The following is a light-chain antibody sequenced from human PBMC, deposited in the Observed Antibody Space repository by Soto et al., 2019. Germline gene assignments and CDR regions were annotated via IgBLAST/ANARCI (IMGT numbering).Light chain of an antibody. CDR3: SSYTSGSAL. CDR1: SSDIGGYNY. V-gene: IGLV2-14*01. J-gene: IGLJ2*01. CDR2: DVS. Sequence: QSVLTQPASVSGSPGQSITISCTGTSSDIGGYNYVSWYQQHPGKAPELIIYDVSNRPSGVSNRFSGSKSGNTASLTISGLQTEDEADYYCSSYTSGSALFGGGTKLTVL.